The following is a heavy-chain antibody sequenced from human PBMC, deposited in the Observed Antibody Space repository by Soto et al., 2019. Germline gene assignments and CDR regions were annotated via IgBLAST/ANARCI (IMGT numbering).Heavy chain of an antibody. CDR2: ISGSGGSS. J-gene: IGHJ4*02. V-gene: IGHV3-23*01. CDR3: VILPDYVWGSYRAGYYFDY. Sequence: EVQLLESGGGLVQPGGSLRLSCAASRFTFSSYAMSWVRQAPGKGLEWVSAISGSGGSSYYADSVKGRFTISRDNSNNTLYLQMNSLRAEDKAVYYCVILPDYVWGSYRAGYYFDYWGQGTLVTVSS. CDR1: RFTFSSYA. D-gene: IGHD3-16*02.